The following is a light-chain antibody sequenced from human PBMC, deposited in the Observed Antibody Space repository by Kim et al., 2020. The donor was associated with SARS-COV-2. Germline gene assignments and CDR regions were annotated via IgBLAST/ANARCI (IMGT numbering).Light chain of an antibody. J-gene: IGKJ5*01. V-gene: IGKV3-15*01. CDR3: RQYDTWPPFT. Sequence: DIVMTQSPATLSVSPGERATLSCRASQSVSSNLAWYQQKPGQAPRLLIYGASTRATGIPARFSGSGSGTEFTLTISSLQSEDFAVYYCRQYDTWPPFTFGAGTRLEIK. CDR1: QSVSSN. CDR2: GAS.